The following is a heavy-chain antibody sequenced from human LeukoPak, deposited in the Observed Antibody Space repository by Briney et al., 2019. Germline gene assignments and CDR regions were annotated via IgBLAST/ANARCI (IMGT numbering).Heavy chain of an antibody. CDR2: IGSRSTSI. J-gene: IGHJ3*02. Sequence: PGGSLRLSCAASGFTFTSHSMSWVRQAPGKGLEWVSSIGSRSTSIYYADSVKGRFTISRDNAKNSLYLQMNSLRAEDTAVYYWARESSESFDIWGQGTMVTVSS. V-gene: IGHV3-21*01. CDR3: ARESSESFDI. CDR1: GFTFTSHS. D-gene: IGHD6-25*01.